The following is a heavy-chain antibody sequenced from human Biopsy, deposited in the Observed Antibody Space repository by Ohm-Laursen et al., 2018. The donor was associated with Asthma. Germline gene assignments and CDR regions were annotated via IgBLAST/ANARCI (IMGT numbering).Heavy chain of an antibody. J-gene: IGHJ6*02. V-gene: IGHV4-34*01. D-gene: IGHD3-3*01. CDR2: SDHRGNT. CDR3: ARGPEWSGLDI. Sequence: SETLSLTCSMYGLSSSGYYWTWIRQPPGKGLEWIGESDHRGNTNINPTLKSRVTISKDKSANEFSRKMRSVTATDTAIYYCARGPEWSGLDIWGQGTTVTVSS. CDR1: GLSSSGYY.